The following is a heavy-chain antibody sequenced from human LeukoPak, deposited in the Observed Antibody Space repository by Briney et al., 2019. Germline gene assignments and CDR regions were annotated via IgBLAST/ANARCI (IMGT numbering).Heavy chain of an antibody. CDR2: IYTSGST. D-gene: IGHD2-2*02. V-gene: IGHV4-4*07. Sequence: SETLSLTCTVSGGSISSYYWSWIRQPAGKGLEWIGRIYTSGSTNYNPSLKNRVTMSVDTSKNQFSLKLSSVTAADTAVYYCARSRYCSSTSCYNRNWFDPWGQGTLVTVSS. CDR3: ARSRYCSSTSCYNRNWFDP. CDR1: GGSISSYY. J-gene: IGHJ5*02.